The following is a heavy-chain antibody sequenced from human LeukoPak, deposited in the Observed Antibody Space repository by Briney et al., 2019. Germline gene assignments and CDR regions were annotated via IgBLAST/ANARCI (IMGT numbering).Heavy chain of an antibody. D-gene: IGHD5-24*01. CDR3: ARTRDGYKNWNFAL. CDR2: IYYSGST. V-gene: IGHV4-59*08. CDR1: GGSISSYY. Sequence: SETLSLTCTVSGGSISSYYWYWIRQSPGKGLEWIGYIYYSGSTNYNPSLKSRVTMSVDTSNQISLKLSFVTAVDTAVYYCARTRDGYKNWNFALWGRGTLVTVSS. J-gene: IGHJ2*01.